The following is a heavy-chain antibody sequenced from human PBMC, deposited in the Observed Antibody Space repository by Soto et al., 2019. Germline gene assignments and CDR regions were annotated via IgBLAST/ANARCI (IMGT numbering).Heavy chain of an antibody. CDR3: ATYSGSYYGGGY. CDR1: GFTFSSYS. V-gene: IGHV3-21*01. J-gene: IGHJ4*02. Sequence: GGSLRLSCAASGFTFSSYSMNLVRQAPGKGLEWVSSISSSSSYIYYADSVKGRFTISRDNAKNSLYLQMNSLRAEDTAVYYCATYSGSYYGGGYWGQGTLVTVSS. CDR2: ISSSSSYI. D-gene: IGHD1-26*01.